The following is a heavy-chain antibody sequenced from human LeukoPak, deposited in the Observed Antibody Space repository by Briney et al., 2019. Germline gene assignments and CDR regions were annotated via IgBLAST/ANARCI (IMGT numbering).Heavy chain of an antibody. Sequence: GESLKISCKGSGYSFTSYWIGWVRQMPGKGLEWMGIIYPGDSDTRYSPSFQGQVTISADRSISTAYLQWNSLKASDTAIYYCVRLIAVTGKPYDYWGQGTLVTVSS. V-gene: IGHV5-51*01. J-gene: IGHJ4*02. CDR1: GYSFTSYW. CDR2: IYPGDSDT. CDR3: VRLIAVTGKPYDY. D-gene: IGHD6-19*01.